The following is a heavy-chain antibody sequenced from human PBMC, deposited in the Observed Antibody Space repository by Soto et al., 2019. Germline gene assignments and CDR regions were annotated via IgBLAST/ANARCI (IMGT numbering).Heavy chain of an antibody. Sequence: EVQLVQSGAEVKKPGESLKISCKGSGYSFTSYWIGWVRQMPGKGLECMGIIYPGDSDTRYSPSFQGQVTISADKSITTAALKSTRLKVSDPVMSYCARTAAAGKYYYDLDVWGQGTTVTVSS. CDR2: IYPGDSDT. J-gene: IGHJ6*02. CDR3: ARTAAAGKYYYDLDV. CDR1: GYSFTSYW. V-gene: IGHV5-51*01. D-gene: IGHD6-13*01.